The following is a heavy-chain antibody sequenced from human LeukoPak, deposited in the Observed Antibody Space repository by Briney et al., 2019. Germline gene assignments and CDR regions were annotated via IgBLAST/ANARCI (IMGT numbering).Heavy chain of an antibody. CDR2: VSSSSGTI. Sequence: GGSLRLSCAASGFTFSSYSMNWVRQARGKGLEWVSYVSSSSGTIYYADSVKGRFTIPRDNAENSLYLQMNSLRDEDTAVYYCARDLNLYDSSGYYPRWGQGTLGTVSS. D-gene: IGHD3-22*01. V-gene: IGHV3-48*02. CDR3: ARDLNLYDSSGYYPR. J-gene: IGHJ4*02. CDR1: GFTFSSYS.